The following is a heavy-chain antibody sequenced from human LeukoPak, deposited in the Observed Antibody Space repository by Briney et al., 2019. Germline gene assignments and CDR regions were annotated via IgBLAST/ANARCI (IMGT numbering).Heavy chain of an antibody. D-gene: IGHD3-22*01. CDR3: ARHFVYDSSGYYPDFDY. J-gene: IGHJ4*02. CDR2: IYYSGST. Sequence: SETLSLTCTVSGGSISSSSYYWGWIRQPPGKGLEWIGSIYYSGSTYYSPSLKSRVTISVDTSKNQFSLKLSSVTAADTAVYYCARHFVYDSSGYYPDFDYWGQGTLVTVSS. CDR1: GGSISSSSYY. V-gene: IGHV4-39*01.